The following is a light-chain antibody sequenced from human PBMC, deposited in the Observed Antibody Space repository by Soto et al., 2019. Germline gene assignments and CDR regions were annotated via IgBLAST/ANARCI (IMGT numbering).Light chain of an antibody. CDR1: QTISSW. J-gene: IGKJ1*01. CDR3: QHYNSCSAA. Sequence: DIQMTQSPSTLSGSVGDRVTITCRASQTISSWLAWYQQKPGKAPKLLIYKASTLKSGVPSRFSGSGSGTEFTLTISSMQPDDFATYYCQHYNSCSAAFGQGTEVELK. V-gene: IGKV1-5*03. CDR2: KAS.